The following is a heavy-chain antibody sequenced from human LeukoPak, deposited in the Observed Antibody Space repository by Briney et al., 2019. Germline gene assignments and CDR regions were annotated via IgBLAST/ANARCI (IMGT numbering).Heavy chain of an antibody. CDR3: ARGSLGTIAVAGTLDC. Sequence: GGSPRLSCAASGFTFSNYGMHWVRQAPGKGLEWVAVIWYDGSNKYYADSVKGRFTISRDNSKNTLYLLMNSLRAEDTAVYYCARGSLGTIAVAGTLDCWGQGILVTVSS. CDR2: IWYDGSNK. J-gene: IGHJ4*02. CDR1: GFTFSNYG. V-gene: IGHV3-33*01. D-gene: IGHD6-19*01.